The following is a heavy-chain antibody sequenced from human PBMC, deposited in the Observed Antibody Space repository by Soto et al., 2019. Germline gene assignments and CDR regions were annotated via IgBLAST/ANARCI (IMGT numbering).Heavy chain of an antibody. V-gene: IGHV3-7*01. CDR3: ARTHYGDYI. CDR1: GFTFSNYW. CDR2: IKEDGSEK. Sequence: EVQLVESGGGLVQPGGSLRLSCAASGFTFSNYWMTWVRQAPGKGLEWVANIKEDGSEKYYVDSVKGRFTISRDNAKNSLFLQINNLRAEDTAVFFCARTHYGDYIWGQGTLVTVSS. D-gene: IGHD4-17*01. J-gene: IGHJ4*02.